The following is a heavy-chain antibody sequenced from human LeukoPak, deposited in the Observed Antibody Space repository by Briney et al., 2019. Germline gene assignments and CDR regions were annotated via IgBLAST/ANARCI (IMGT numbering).Heavy chain of an antibody. CDR1: GFSFSSYA. CDR3: AKHYGSGTYYNYFTY. V-gene: IGHV3-23*01. Sequence: GGSLRLSCAASGFSFSSYALSWVRQAPGRGLEWVSAISDSGGRTYYADFVKGRFTISRDNSENTLFLQMSSLRAEDTATYYCAKHYGSGTYYNYFTYCGQGSLVSVSS. D-gene: IGHD3-10*01. J-gene: IGHJ4*02. CDR2: ISDSGGRT.